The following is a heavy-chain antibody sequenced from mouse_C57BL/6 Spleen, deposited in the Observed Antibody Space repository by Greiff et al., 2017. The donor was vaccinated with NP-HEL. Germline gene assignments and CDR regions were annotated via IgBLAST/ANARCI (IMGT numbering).Heavy chain of an antibody. V-gene: IGHV1-75*01. CDR2: IFPGSGST. D-gene: IGHD2-1*01. J-gene: IGHJ4*01. Sequence: VQLQQSGPELVKPGASVKISCKASGYTFTDYYINWVKQRPGQGLEWIGWIFPGSGSTYYNEKFKGKATLTVDKSSSTAYMLLSSLTSADSAVYFCARVGIYDGNYGYAMDYWGQGTSVTVSS. CDR3: ARVGIYDGNYGYAMDY. CDR1: GYTFTDYY.